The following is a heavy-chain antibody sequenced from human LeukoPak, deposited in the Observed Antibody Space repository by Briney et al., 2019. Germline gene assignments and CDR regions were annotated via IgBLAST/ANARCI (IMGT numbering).Heavy chain of an antibody. CDR2: INAGNGNT. J-gene: IGHJ4*02. Sequence: GASVKVSCKASGYTFTNYLMHWVRQAPGQRLEWMGWINAGNGNTKYSQNFQDRVTITRDKSANTAYMELSSLRSEDTAVYYCARGTAYGGYVNYWGQGTLVTVSS. V-gene: IGHV1-3*01. D-gene: IGHD5-12*01. CDR1: GYTFTNYL. CDR3: ARGTAYGGYVNY.